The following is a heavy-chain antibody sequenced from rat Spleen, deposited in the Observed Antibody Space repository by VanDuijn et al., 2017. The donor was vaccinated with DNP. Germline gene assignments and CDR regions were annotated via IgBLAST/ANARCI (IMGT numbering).Heavy chain of an antibody. J-gene: IGHJ2*01. CDR3: AGRPPPTRGPFDY. Sequence: EVQLVESGGGPVQPGRSLKLSCVVSGFTFRNYYMAWVRQAPTKGLEWVAYTTLGDGSATSYRDSVKGRFTVSRDNAKSTLYLQMDSLRSEDTATYYCAGRPPPTRGPFDYWGQGVTVTVSS. CDR2: TTLGDGSAT. V-gene: IGHV5-27*01. CDR1: GFTFRNYY. D-gene: IGHD1-4*01.